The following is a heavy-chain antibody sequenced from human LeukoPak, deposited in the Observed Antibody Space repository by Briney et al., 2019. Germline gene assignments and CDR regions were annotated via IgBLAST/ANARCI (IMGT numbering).Heavy chain of an antibody. V-gene: IGHV1-24*01. D-gene: IGHD3-3*01. CDR1: GYNLTELS. Sequence: GASVKVSCKFSGYNLTELSMHWVRQAPGKGLEWMGGFDPEDGETIYAQKFQGRVTMTEDTSTDTAYMELSSLRSEDTAVYYCATAPIWRVYYFDYWGQGTLVTVSS. CDR2: FDPEDGET. J-gene: IGHJ4*02. CDR3: ATAPIWRVYYFDY.